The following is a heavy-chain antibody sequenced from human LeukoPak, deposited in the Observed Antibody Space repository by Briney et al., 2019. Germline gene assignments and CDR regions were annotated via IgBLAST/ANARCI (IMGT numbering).Heavy chain of an antibody. V-gene: IGHV3-30*04. CDR2: ISYDGRNK. CDR1: GFTFSSFA. J-gene: IGHJ4*02. CDR3: ARDLFTLDY. Sequence: GGSLTLFCAASGFTFSSFAMHWVRQAPGKGLEWVAVISYDGRNKYYADSVEGRFTISRDNSKNTLYLQMNSLRAEDTAVYYCARDLFTLDYWGQGTLVTVSS. D-gene: IGHD3-10*02.